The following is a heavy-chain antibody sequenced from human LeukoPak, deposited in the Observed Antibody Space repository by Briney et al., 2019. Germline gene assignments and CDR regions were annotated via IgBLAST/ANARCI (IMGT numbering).Heavy chain of an antibody. J-gene: IGHJ3*02. V-gene: IGHV1-24*01. D-gene: IGHD2-15*01. CDR2: FDPEDGET. CDR3: ATRDAWYCSGGSCYDAFDI. CDR1: GYTLTELS. Sequence: ASVKVSCKVSGYTLTELSMHGVRQAPGKGREWMGGFDPEDGETIYAQKFQGRVTMTEDTSTDTAYMELSSLRSADTAVYYCATRDAWYCSGGSCYDAFDIWGQGTMVTVSS.